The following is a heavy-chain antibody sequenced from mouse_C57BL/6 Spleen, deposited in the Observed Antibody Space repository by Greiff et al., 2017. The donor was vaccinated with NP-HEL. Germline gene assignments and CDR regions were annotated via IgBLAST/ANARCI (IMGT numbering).Heavy chain of an antibody. CDR3: TRDSIYYYGSSYGNWYFDV. CDR1: GFTFSSYA. J-gene: IGHJ1*03. CDR2: ISSGGDYI. V-gene: IGHV5-9-1*02. Sequence: EVHLVESGEGLVKPGGSLKLSCAASGFTFSSYAMSWVRQTPEKRLEWVAYISSGGDYIYYADTVKGRFTISRDNARNTLYLQMSSLKSEDTAMYYCTRDSIYYYGSSYGNWYFDVWGTGTTVTVSS. D-gene: IGHD1-1*01.